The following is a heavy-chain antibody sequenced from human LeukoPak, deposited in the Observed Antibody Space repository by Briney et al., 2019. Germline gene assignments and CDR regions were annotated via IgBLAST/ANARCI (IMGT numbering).Heavy chain of an antibody. D-gene: IGHD2-15*01. J-gene: IGHJ4*02. CDR3: AREVGGCEDF. CDR2: IDSRSGTI. Sequence: GGSLRLSCAASGFTFSFFSMNWVRQAPGKGLEWVSYIDSRSGTIYYADSVKGRFTISRDNAKNSLYMQMNSLRDEDTAVYYCAREVGGCEDFWGQGTLVTVSS. CDR1: GFTFSFFS. V-gene: IGHV3-48*02.